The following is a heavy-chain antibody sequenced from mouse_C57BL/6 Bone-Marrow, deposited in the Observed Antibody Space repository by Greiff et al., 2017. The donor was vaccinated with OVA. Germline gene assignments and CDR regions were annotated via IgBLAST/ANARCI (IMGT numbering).Heavy chain of an antibody. CDR2: LWSGGST. CDR1: GFSFTSYG. CDR3: ARNTYSNYAMGG. V-gene: IGHV2-2*01. D-gene: IGHD2-5*01. J-gene: IGHJ4*01. Sequence: VQLVESGPGLVQPSQSLSLTCTVSGFSFTSYGLHWFRQSPRKGMLWLGVLWSGGSTAYNAAFISRLSISKDKSKSQVIFKMNSLQADDTAIYYCARNTYSNYAMGGRGKGTSVTVAS.